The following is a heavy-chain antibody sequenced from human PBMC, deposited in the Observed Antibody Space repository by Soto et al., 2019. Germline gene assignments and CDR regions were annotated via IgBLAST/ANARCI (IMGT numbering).Heavy chain of an antibody. V-gene: IGHV4-59*08. D-gene: IGHD3-3*01. Sequence: PSETLSLTCRVSGGSISNDYWTWIRQPPGKGLEWIGNIFYSGSTIYNPSLKPRVSISVDRSNNQFSLKLKSVTETDTAVYYCARVKVGDLFRFNWFFDLWGRGTLVTVSS. J-gene: IGHJ2*01. CDR1: GGSISNDY. CDR3: ARVKVGDLFRFNWFFDL. CDR2: IFYSGST.